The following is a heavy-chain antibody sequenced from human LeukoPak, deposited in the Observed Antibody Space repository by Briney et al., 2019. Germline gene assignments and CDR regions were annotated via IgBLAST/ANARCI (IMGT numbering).Heavy chain of an antibody. D-gene: IGHD2-2*02. CDR2: VSYDGSIN. V-gene: IGHV3-30-3*01. CDR3: ARDLSRTYTVDY. J-gene: IGHJ4*02. CDR1: GFTFSSHA. Sequence: GGSLRLSCAASGFTFSSHAMHWVRQAPGKGLEWVAFVSYDGSINSYADFVKGRFTTSRDNSENTLYLQMNSLRAEDTAVYFCARDLSRTYTVDYWGQGTLVTVSS.